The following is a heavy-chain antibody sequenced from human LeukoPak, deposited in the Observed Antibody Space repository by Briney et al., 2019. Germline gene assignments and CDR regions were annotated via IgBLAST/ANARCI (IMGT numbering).Heavy chain of an antibody. CDR1: GFTFSSYW. V-gene: IGHV3-7*01. J-gene: IGHJ3*02. Sequence: GGSLRLSCAASGFTFSSYWMGWVRQAPGKGLEWVANIKQDGTERYSVDSVKGRFTVSRDNAKNSLSLQMNSLRAEDTAVYYCARKTTVVTRADAFDMWGQGTMVTVS. CDR3: ARKTTVVTRADAFDM. D-gene: IGHD4-23*01. CDR2: IKQDGTER.